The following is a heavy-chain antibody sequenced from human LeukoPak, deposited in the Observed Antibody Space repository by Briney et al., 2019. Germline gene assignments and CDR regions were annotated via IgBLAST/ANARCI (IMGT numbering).Heavy chain of an antibody. CDR3: ARSYYYDSSGYYHPPYYFDY. D-gene: IGHD3-22*01. V-gene: IGHV4-59*08. Sequence: PSETLSLTCAVYGGSFSSYYWSWIRQPPGKGLEWIGYIYYSGSTNYNPSLKSRVTISVDTSKNQFSLKLSSVTAADTAVYYCARSYYYDSSGYYHPPYYFDYWGQGTLVTVSS. CDR2: IYYSGST. J-gene: IGHJ4*02. CDR1: GGSFSSYY.